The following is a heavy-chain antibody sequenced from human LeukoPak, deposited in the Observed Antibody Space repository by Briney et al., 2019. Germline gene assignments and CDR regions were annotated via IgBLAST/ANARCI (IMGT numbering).Heavy chain of an antibody. CDR3: ARGRVFLNWFDP. Sequence: ASVKVSCKASGYTFTSYDINWVRQATGQGLEWMGWMNPNSGNTGYAQKFQGRVTMTRNISISTAYMELSSLRSEDTAVYYCARGRVFLNWFDPWGQGTLVTVSS. CDR2: MNPNSGNT. CDR1: GYTFTSYD. J-gene: IGHJ5*02. V-gene: IGHV1-8*01. D-gene: IGHD3-3*01.